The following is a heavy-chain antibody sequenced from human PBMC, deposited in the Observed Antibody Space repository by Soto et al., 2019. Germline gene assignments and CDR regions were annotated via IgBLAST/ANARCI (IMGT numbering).Heavy chain of an antibody. CDR3: ARDTMTGYLQFDY. Sequence: QVQLVQSGAEVKKPGASVKVSCRASGYTFTNYGISWVRQAPGQGLEWMGWINDNNGNTNYAQTLQGRVTMTTDTATSTAYMELRSLRSDDTAVYYCARDTMTGYLQFDYLGQGTLVTVSS. V-gene: IGHV1-18*01. D-gene: IGHD3-9*01. CDR2: INDNNGNT. CDR1: GYTFTNYG. J-gene: IGHJ4*02.